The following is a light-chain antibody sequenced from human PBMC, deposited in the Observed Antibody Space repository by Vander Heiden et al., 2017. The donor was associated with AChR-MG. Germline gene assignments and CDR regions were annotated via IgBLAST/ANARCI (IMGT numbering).Light chain of an antibody. CDR3: HSRDSSGNHLGV. J-gene: IGLJ3*02. V-gene: IGLV3-19*01. CDR1: SLRSSY. Sequence: SSELTQDPAVSVALGQTVSITCQGDSLRSSYASWYQQRPGQAPVLVIYARNNRPVGIPDRFSGSSSGNTGSLTITGAQAEDEADYYCHSRDSSGNHLGVFGGGTKLTVL. CDR2: ARN.